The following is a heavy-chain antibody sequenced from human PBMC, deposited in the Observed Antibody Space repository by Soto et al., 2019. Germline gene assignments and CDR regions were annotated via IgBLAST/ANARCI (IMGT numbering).Heavy chain of an antibody. J-gene: IGHJ3*02. Sequence: PGGSLRLSCAASGFSFSNYAMNWVRQAPGKGLELVSFISGSRNDGITKYVDSVKGRFTISRDNSKNTLYLQMNSPRAEDTAVYYCAKESIVGAFDIWGQGTMVTVSS. V-gene: IGHV3-23*01. CDR1: GFSFSNYA. D-gene: IGHD3-16*02. CDR3: AKESIVGAFDI. CDR2: ISGSRNDGIT.